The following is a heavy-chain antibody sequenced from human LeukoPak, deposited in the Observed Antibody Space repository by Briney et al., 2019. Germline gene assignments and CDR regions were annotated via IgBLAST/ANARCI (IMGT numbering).Heavy chain of an antibody. CDR1: GFTFSSYW. Sequence: GSLRLSCAASGFTFSSYWMSWIRQPPGKGLEWIGEINHSGSTNYNPSLKSRVTISVDTSKNQFSLKLSSVTAADTAVYYCARAYDFWSGYHFDYWGQGTLVTVSS. V-gene: IGHV4-34*01. CDR2: INHSGST. CDR3: ARAYDFWSGYHFDY. D-gene: IGHD3-3*01. J-gene: IGHJ4*02.